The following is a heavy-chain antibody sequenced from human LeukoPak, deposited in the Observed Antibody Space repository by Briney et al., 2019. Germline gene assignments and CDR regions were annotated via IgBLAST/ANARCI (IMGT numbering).Heavy chain of an antibody. CDR1: GASISSCSNY. J-gene: IGHJ4*02. CDR2: INHSRST. V-gene: IGHV4-39*07. D-gene: IGHD2-15*01. Sequence: PSETLSLTCSVSGASISSCSNYWGWIRQPPGEGLEWIGEINHSRSTNYNPSLKIRVTISVDTSKHQFSLKLSSVTAADAAVYYCARRPSRGYCSGGRCYPPRIDSWGQGTLVTVSS. CDR3: ARRPSRGYCSGGRCYPPRIDS.